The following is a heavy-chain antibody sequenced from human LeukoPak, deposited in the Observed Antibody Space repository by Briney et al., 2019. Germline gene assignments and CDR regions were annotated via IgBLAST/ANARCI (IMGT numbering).Heavy chain of an antibody. CDR3: ARQAWEPMNFDY. J-gene: IGHJ4*02. V-gene: IGHV4-30-4*08. D-gene: IGHD1-26*01. CDR2: IYYSGST. Sequence: SETLSLTCTVSGGSISSGDYYWSWIRQPPGKGLEWIGYIYYSGSTYYNPSLKSRVTISVDTSKNQFSLKLSSVTAADTALYYCARQAWEPMNFDYWGQGTLVTVSS. CDR1: GGSISSGDYY.